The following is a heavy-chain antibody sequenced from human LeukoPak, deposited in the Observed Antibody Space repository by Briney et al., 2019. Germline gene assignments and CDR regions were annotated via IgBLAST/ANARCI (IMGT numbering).Heavy chain of an antibody. D-gene: IGHD6-6*01. V-gene: IGHV4-4*07. CDR3: ARDGYTSSSPWFDP. CDR2: IYTHGST. J-gene: IGHJ5*02. CDR1: GDSISSYY. Sequence: SETLSLTCTVSGDSISSYYWSWIRQPAARGRVWIGRIYTHGSTTYNTSLPRRVTMSAESTKNQFSLMLSSVTAADAAVYYCARDGYTSSSPWFDPWGQGTLVTVSS.